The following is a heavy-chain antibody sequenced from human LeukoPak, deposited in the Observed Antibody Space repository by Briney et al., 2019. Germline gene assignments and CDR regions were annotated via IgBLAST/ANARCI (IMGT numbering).Heavy chain of an antibody. J-gene: IGHJ3*02. V-gene: IGHV3-21*01. CDR3: ARVSVKGGYDYYAFDI. CDR2: ISSSSSYI. D-gene: IGHD5-12*01. Sequence: GGSLRLSCAASGFTFSSYSMNWVRQAPGKGLEWVSSISSSSSYIYYADSVKGRFTISRDNAKNSLYLQMNSLRAEDTAVYYCARVSVKGGYDYYAFDIWGQGTMVTVSS. CDR1: GFTFSSYS.